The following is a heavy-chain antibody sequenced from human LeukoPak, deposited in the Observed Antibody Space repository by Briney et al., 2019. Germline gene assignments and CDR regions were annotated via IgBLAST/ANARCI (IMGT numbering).Heavy chain of an antibody. CDR3: ARGGGGSSSSDYFDY. D-gene: IGHD6-6*01. J-gene: IGHJ4*02. CDR2: IIPIFGTA. CDR1: GGTFSSYA. Sequence: ASVKVSCKASGGTFSSYAISWVRQAPGQGLEWMGGIIPIFGTANYAQKFRGRVTITADESTSTAYMELSSLRSEDTAVYYCARGGGGSSSSDYFDYWGQGTLVTVSS. V-gene: IGHV1-69*13.